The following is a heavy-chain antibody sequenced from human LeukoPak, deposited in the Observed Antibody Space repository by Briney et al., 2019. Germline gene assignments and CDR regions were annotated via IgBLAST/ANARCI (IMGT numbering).Heavy chain of an antibody. J-gene: IGHJ3*02. V-gene: IGHV3-21*01. D-gene: IGHD2-21*02. Sequence: GGSLRLSCAASGFTFSSYSVNWVRQAPGKGLEWVSSISSSSSYIYYADSVKGRFTISRDNAKNSLYLQMNSLRAEDTAVYYCARDRGSIVVVTAIPSDAFDIWGQGTMVTVSS. CDR2: ISSSSSYI. CDR3: ARDRGSIVVVTAIPSDAFDI. CDR1: GFTFSSYS.